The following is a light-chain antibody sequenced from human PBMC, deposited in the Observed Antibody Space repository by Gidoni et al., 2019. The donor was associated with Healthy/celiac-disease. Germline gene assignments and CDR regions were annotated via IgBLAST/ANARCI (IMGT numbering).Light chain of an antibody. Sequence: DIVMTQSPDSLAVSLGERATIHCKSSQIVLYSSNNKNYLAWYQQKPRQPPKLLIYWASTRESGVPDRFSGSGSGTDFTLTISSLQAEDVAVYYCQQYYSTPQTFGQGTKVEIK. CDR1: QIVLYSSNNKNY. CDR3: QQYYSTPQT. V-gene: IGKV4-1*01. J-gene: IGKJ1*01. CDR2: WAS.